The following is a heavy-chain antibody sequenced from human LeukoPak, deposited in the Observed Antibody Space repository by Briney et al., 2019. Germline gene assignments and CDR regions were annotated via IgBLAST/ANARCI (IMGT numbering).Heavy chain of an antibody. V-gene: IGHV4-34*01. Sequence: SETLSLTCAVFGGPFSGYYCSWIRQPPGKGLEWIGEINHSGNTNYNPSLKSRVTISVDTSKNQFSLRLNSVTAADTAVYYCARGTYLSTHGPIGGVVPATSFDYWSQGTLVTVSS. D-gene: IGHD2-15*01. CDR3: ARGTYLSTHGPIGGVVPATSFDY. CDR2: INHSGNT. CDR1: GGPFSGYY. J-gene: IGHJ4*02.